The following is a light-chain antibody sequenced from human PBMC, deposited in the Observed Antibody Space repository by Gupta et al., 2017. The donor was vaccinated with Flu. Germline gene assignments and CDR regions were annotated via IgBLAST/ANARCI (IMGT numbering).Light chain of an antibody. CDR1: NIGSKS. Sequence: SYVLTQPPSVSVAPGQTARITCGGDNIGSKSVHWYQQKPGQAPVLVVYDDSDRRSGIPERFSGSNSGNTATLTISRVEVGDEADYYCQVWESTSDHYVFGTGTKVTVL. CDR2: DDS. V-gene: IGLV3-21*02. J-gene: IGLJ1*01. CDR3: QVWESTSDHYV.